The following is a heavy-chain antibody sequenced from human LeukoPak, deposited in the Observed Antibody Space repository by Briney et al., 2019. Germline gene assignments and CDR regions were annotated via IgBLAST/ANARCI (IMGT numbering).Heavy chain of an antibody. CDR2: ISVSGSSI. J-gene: IGHJ4*02. Sequence: GGSLRLSCAASGFTFSSYEMNWVRQAPGKGLEWVSYISVSGSSIFYADSVKGRFTISRDNAKNSLYLQMNSLRAEDTAIYYCARDLYDSSGCDYWGQGTLVTVSS. V-gene: IGHV3-48*03. D-gene: IGHD6-19*01. CDR1: GFTFSSYE. CDR3: ARDLYDSSGCDY.